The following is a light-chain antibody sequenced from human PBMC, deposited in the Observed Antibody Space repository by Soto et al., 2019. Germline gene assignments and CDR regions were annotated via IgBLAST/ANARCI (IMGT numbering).Light chain of an antibody. CDR1: SSDIGTYNF. Sequence: QSVLTQPASVSGSPGQSITISCTGTSSDIGTYNFVSWYQQHPGKAPKLMIYDVNNRPSGVSDRFSGSKSGNTASLTISGLQAEDEAHYYCSSYTSSATRVFGGGTKLTVL. CDR3: SSYTSSATRV. J-gene: IGLJ2*01. CDR2: DVN. V-gene: IGLV2-14*03.